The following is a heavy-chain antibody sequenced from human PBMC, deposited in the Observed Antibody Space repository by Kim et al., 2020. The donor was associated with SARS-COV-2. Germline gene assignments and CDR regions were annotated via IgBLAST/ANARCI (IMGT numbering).Heavy chain of an antibody. J-gene: IGHJ4*02. CDR1: GGSFSGYY. D-gene: IGHD4-17*01. CDR3: ARGARGTVTARY. V-gene: IGHV4-34*01. Sequence: SETLSLTCAVYGGSFSGYYWSWIRQPPGKGLEWIGEINHSGSTNYNPSLKSRVTISVDTSKNQFSLKLSSVTAADTAVYYCARGARGTVTARYWGQGTLV. CDR2: INHSGST.